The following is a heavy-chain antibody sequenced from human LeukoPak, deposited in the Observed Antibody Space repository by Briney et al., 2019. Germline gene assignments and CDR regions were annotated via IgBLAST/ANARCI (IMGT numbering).Heavy chain of an antibody. CDR3: AKDELFSSAWYFDY. CDR1: GFTFSSYG. D-gene: IGHD6-19*01. J-gene: IGHJ4*02. V-gene: IGHV3-30*02. Sequence: PGGSLRLSCAASGFTFSSYGMHWVRQAPGKGLEWVAFIRNDGTTKYYADSVKGRFTISRDNSKNTLYLQLNSLRAEDTAVYYCAKDELFSSAWYFDYWGQGTLVTVSS. CDR2: IRNDGTTK.